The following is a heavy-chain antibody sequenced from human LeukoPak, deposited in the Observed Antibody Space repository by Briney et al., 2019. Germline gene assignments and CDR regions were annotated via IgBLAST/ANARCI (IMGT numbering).Heavy chain of an antibody. CDR3: ARSSHSSGWFDAFDI. D-gene: IGHD6-19*01. V-gene: IGHV3-7*01. Sequence: GGSLRLSCAASGFTFSSYWMSWVRQAPGKGLEWVANIKQDGSEKYYVDSVKGRFTISRDNAKNSLYLQMNSLRAEDTAVYYCARSSHSSGWFDAFDIWGQGTMVTVSP. CDR1: GFTFSSYW. CDR2: IKQDGSEK. J-gene: IGHJ3*02.